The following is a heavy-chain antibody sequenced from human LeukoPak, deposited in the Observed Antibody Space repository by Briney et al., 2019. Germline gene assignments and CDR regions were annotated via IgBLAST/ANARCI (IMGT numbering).Heavy chain of an antibody. CDR2: INPNSGGT. D-gene: IGHD1-1*01. Sequence: GASVKVSCKASGYTFTGYYMHWVRQAPGQGLEWMGWINPNSGGTNYAQKLQGRVTMTTDTSTSTAYMELRSLRSDDTAVYYCARGAVNRYNWNNDNYYYYYMDVWGKGTTVTISS. V-gene: IGHV1-2*02. J-gene: IGHJ6*03. CDR1: GYTFTGYY. CDR3: ARGAVNRYNWNNDNYYYYYMDV.